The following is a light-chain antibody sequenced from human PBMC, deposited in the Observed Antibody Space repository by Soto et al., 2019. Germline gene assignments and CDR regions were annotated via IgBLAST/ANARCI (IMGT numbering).Light chain of an antibody. CDR2: DVS. J-gene: IGLJ1*01. V-gene: IGLV2-14*03. CDR1: SRDIGGYDF. CDR3: ISFSNSDTPYV. Sequence: QSALAQPASVSGSPGQSITISCAGSSRDIGGYDFVSWYQQHPGEVPKLIIFDVSDRPSGVSDRFSGSKSGDTASLTISGLQVEDEADYYCISFSNSDTPYVFGTGTKVTVL.